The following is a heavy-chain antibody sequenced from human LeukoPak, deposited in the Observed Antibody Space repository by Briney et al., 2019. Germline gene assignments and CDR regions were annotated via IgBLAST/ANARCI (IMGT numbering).Heavy chain of an antibody. V-gene: IGHV4-39*01. D-gene: IGHD6-19*01. Sequence: SETLSLTCTVSGGSISSSSYYWGWIRQPPGTGLEWIGSIYYSGSTYYNPSLKSRVTISVDTSKNQFSLKLSSVTAADTAVYYCGATSLKQWLQKANWGQGTLVTVSS. CDR3: GATSLKQWLQKAN. J-gene: IGHJ4*02. CDR2: IYYSGST. CDR1: GGSISSSSYY.